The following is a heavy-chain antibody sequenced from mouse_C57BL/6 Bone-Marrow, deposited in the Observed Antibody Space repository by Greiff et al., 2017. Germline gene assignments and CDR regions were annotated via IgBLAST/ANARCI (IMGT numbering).Heavy chain of an antibody. CDR1: GFNIKDYY. CDR2: IDPEDGET. D-gene: IGHD1-1*01. Sequence: VQLQQSGAELVKPGASVKLSCTASGFNIKDYYIHWVQQRTEQGLEGIGRIDPEDGETKSAPKFQDKATITADTSSNTAYLQISSLTSEDTAVYYCTRSLIYYGTNYWGQGTTLTVSS. J-gene: IGHJ2*01. V-gene: IGHV14-2*01. CDR3: TRSLIYYGTNY.